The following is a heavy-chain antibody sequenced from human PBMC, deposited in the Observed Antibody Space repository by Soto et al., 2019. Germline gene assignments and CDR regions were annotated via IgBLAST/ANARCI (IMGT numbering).Heavy chain of an antibody. V-gene: IGHV3-48*01. CDR3: ARDYERWPDY. Sequence: GGSPRLSCAAPGFTFSSYSMNWVRQAPGKGLEWVSYISSSSSTMYYADSVKGRFTISRDNAKNSLYLQMNSLRAEDTAVYYCARDYERWPDYWGQGTLVTVSS. CDR2: ISSSSSTM. J-gene: IGHJ4*02. CDR1: GFTFSSYS. D-gene: IGHD3-3*01.